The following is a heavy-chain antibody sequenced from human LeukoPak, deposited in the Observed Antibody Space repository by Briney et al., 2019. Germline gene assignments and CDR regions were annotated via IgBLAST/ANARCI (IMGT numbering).Heavy chain of an antibody. J-gene: IGHJ4*02. CDR2: INWNSGSI. V-gene: IGHV3-9*01. Sequence: GRSLRLSCAASGFTFDDYAMHWVRQAPGKGLEWVSGINWNSGSIGYADSVKGRFTISRDSAKNSLYLQMNSLRAEDTALYYCAKDPHRGSYSFYFDYWGQGTLVTVSS. D-gene: IGHD1-26*01. CDR1: GFTFDDYA. CDR3: AKDPHRGSYSFYFDY.